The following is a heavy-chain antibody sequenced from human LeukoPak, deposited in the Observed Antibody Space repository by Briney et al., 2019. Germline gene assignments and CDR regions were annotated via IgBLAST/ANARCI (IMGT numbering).Heavy chain of an antibody. CDR3: AKRHCIGGACYSTD. D-gene: IGHD2-15*01. Sequence: PGGSLRLSCEVPGLVPGFSFSSYAMGWVRQVPGKGLEWVSVITASGGNTYYADSVKGRFTISRDNSKNTVYLQMNNLRAEDTAVYYCAKRHCIGGACYSTDWGQGALVTVSS. V-gene: IGHV3-23*01. CDR1: GLVPGFSFSSYA. CDR2: ITASGGNT. J-gene: IGHJ4*02.